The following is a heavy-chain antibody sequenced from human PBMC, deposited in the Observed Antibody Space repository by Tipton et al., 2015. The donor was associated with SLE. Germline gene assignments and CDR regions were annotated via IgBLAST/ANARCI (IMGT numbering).Heavy chain of an antibody. CDR3: ARTDYGDYPPRFEY. CDR2: IYTSGST. D-gene: IGHD4-17*01. Sequence: TLSLTCTVSGGSISSYYWSWIRQPPGKGLEWIGYIYTSGSTNYNPSLKSRVTISVDTSKNQFSLKLSSVTAADTAVYYCARTDYGDYPPRFEYWGQGTLVTVSS. V-gene: IGHV4-4*09. J-gene: IGHJ4*02. CDR1: GGSISSYY.